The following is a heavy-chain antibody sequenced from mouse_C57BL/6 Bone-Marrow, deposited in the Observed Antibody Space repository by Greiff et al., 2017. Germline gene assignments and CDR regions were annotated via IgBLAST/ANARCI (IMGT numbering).Heavy chain of an antibody. CDR3: ARTGYYYGSSYPLYFDV. V-gene: IGHV5-17*01. D-gene: IGHD1-1*01. CDR1: GFTFSDYG. Sequence: DVHLVESGGGLVKPGGSLKLSCAASGFTFSDYGMHWVRQAPEKGLEWVAYISSGSSTIYYADTVKGRFTISRDNAKNTLFLQMTSLRSEDTAMYYCARTGYYYGSSYPLYFDVWGTGTTVTVSS. J-gene: IGHJ1*03. CDR2: ISSGSSTI.